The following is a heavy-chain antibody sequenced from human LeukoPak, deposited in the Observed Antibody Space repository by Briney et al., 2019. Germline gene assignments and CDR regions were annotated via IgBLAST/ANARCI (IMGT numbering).Heavy chain of an antibody. D-gene: IGHD3-22*01. CDR1: GGSISSYY. CDR2: IYYSGST. V-gene: IGHV4-59*01. J-gene: IGHJ4*02. CDR3: GGYDSRGPDDY. Sequence: SETLSLTCTVSGGSISSYYWSWIRQPPGKGLEWIGYIYYSGSTNYNPSLKSRVTISVDTSKNQFSLKLSSVTAADTAVYYCGGYDSRGPDDYWGQGTLVTVSS.